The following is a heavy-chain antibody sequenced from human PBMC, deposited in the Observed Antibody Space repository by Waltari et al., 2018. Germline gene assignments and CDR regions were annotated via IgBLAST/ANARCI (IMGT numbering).Heavy chain of an antibody. Sequence: EVQLVEAGGSLVQPGGSLRLSCGASGFSFSSYSMNWVRQAPGKGLEWVSYISPTSSTIDYADSVKGRFTSSRDNGKDSLHLQMNSLRDEDTAVYYCATAARRRDVGDLSWGQGTLVTVSA. D-gene: IGHD3-16*02. J-gene: IGHJ4*02. CDR1: GFSFSSYS. V-gene: IGHV3-48*02. CDR3: ATAARRRDVGDLS. CDR2: ISPTSSTI.